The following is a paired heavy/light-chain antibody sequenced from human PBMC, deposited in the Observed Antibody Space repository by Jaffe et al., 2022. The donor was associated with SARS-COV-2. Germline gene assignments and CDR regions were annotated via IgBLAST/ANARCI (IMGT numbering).Light chain of an antibody. CDR1: QGISNN. CDR2: GAS. V-gene: IGKV1-9*01. J-gene: IGKJ3*01. CDR3: QQLNDFRGIT. Sequence: DIQLTQSPSFLSASVGDRVTITCRASQGISNNLAWYQQKPGKAPKLLIYGASTLHSGVPSRFSGSGSGSEFTLTINSLQPEDYATYYCQQLNDFRGITFGPGTRVDIK.
Heavy chain of an antibody. Sequence: QAQLVQSGSELKKPGASVKISCKASGYTFTSYPVNWVRQAPGQGLEWMGWINTNTGDPTYGQDFTGRYVFSLDTSVNTAYLQISSLKPDDTAIYYCAREIGWFDPWGQGTLVTVSS. CDR3: AREIGWFDP. V-gene: IGHV7-4-1*02. CDR1: GYTFTSYP. CDR2: INTNTGDP. J-gene: IGHJ5*02.